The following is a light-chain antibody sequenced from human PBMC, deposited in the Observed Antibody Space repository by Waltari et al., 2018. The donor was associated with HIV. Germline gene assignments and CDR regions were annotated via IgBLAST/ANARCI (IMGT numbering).Light chain of an antibody. CDR3: CSYAGSGTVI. CDR1: SRDIGSYNL. Sequence: QSALTQPASVSGSPGQSITLPCTGTSRDIGSYNLVSWYQQYPVKAPKLVIFEVTKRPSGISNRFSGSKSGNTASLTISGLQAEDEAYYYCCSYAGSGTVIFGGGTKLTVL. CDR2: EVT. J-gene: IGLJ2*01. V-gene: IGLV2-23*02.